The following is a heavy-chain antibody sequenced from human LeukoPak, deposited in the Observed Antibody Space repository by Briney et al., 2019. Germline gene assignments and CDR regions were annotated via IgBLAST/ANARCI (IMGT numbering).Heavy chain of an antibody. CDR3: ARGDILTGYYKPPPGY. J-gene: IGHJ4*02. CDR1: GGSISSGDYY. Sequence: SETLSLTCTVSGGSISSGDYYWSWIRQPPGKGLEWIGYIYYSGSTYYNPSLKSRVTISVDTSKNQFSLKLSSVAAADTAVYYCARGDILTGYYKPPPGYWGQGTLVTVSS. V-gene: IGHV4-30-4*01. CDR2: IYYSGST. D-gene: IGHD3-9*01.